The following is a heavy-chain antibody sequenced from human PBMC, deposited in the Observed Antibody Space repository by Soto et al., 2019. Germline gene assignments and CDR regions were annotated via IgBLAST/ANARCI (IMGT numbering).Heavy chain of an antibody. Sequence: GGSLRLSCAVSGIPFGTYAMSWVRQARGKGLEWVSLISGSGGRTHYADSVKGRFTISRDNSKNTLYLQMNSLRADDTAVYYCAKLDFGTLYYGMDVWGQGTTVTVSS. J-gene: IGHJ6*02. V-gene: IGHV3-23*01. D-gene: IGHD3-10*01. CDR1: GIPFGTYA. CDR3: AKLDFGTLYYGMDV. CDR2: ISGSGGRT.